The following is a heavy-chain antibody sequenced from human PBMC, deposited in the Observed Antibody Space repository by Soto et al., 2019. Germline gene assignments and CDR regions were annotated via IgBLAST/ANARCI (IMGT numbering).Heavy chain of an antibody. CDR2: IHSSGIT. CDR3: AGQGSAGYGAIYP. CDR1: GGSVNNDKW. Sequence: QVQLQESGPGLVKPSGTLSLTCAVSGGSVNNDKWWSWVRQPPGKGLEWIGEIHSSGITNYNPSHKTRASRFVDKFKKKFSVNPTSVTAADPGGYFCAGQGSAGYGAIYPSGQRPLVTVST. J-gene: IGHJ5*02. V-gene: IGHV4-4*02. D-gene: IGHD3-9*01.